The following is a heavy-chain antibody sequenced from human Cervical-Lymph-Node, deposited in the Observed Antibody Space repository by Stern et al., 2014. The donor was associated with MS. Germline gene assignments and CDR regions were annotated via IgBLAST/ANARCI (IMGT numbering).Heavy chain of an antibody. Sequence: QVTLRESGPTLVKPTQTLTLTCTFSGFSLSTSGVGVGWIRQPPGKALEWLALIYGDDDKRYSPSLKSRVTITKDTSKNQVVLTMTNMDPVDTATYYCAHRLGAVAAFDYWGQGTLVTVSS. D-gene: IGHD6-19*01. J-gene: IGHJ4*02. V-gene: IGHV2-5*02. CDR3: AHRLGAVAAFDY. CDR2: IYGDDDK. CDR1: GFSLSTSGVG.